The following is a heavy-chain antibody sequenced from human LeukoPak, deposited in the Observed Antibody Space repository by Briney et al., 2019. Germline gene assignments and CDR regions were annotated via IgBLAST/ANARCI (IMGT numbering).Heavy chain of an antibody. CDR3: ARAPGIQLWKFDY. Sequence: GGSLRLSCAASGFTFSSYATHWVRQAPGKGLEWVAVISYDGSNKYYADSVKGRFTISRDNSKNTLYLQMNSLRAEDTAVYYCARAPGIQLWKFDYWGQGTLVTVSS. D-gene: IGHD5-18*01. CDR2: ISYDGSNK. CDR1: GFTFSSYA. J-gene: IGHJ4*02. V-gene: IGHV3-30-3*01.